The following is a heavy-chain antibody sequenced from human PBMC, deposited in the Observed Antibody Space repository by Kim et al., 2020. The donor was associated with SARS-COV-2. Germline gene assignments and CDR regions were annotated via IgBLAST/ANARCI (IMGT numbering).Heavy chain of an antibody. J-gene: IGHJ4*02. Sequence: SETLSLTCAVSGGSISSSNWWSWVRQPPGKGLEWIGEIYHSGSTNYNPSLKSRVTISVDKSKNQFSLKLSSVTAADTTVYYCARGYSSGWYEYYFDYWGQGTLVTVSS. D-gene: IGHD6-19*01. CDR1: GGSISSSNW. CDR3: ARGYSSGWYEYYFDY. V-gene: IGHV4-4*02. CDR2: IYHSGST.